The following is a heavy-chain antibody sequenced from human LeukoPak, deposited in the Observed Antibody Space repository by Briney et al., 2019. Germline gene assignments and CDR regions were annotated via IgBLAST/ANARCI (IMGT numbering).Heavy chain of an antibody. D-gene: IGHD6-13*01. CDR1: GGSISSSSYY. V-gene: IGHV4-39*07. Sequence: PSETLSLTCTVSGGSISSSSYYWGWIRQPPGKGLEWIGSIYYNGSTYYNPSLKSRVTISVDTSKNQFSLKLSSVTAADTAVYYCASQSSAAAGDYWGQGTLVTVSS. J-gene: IGHJ4*02. CDR3: ASQSSAAAGDY. CDR2: IYYNGST.